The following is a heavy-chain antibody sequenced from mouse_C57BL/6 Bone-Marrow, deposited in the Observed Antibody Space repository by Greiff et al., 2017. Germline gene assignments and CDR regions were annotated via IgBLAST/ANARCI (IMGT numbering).Heavy chain of an antibody. CDR3: ARIYAGYYVWFAY. D-gene: IGHD2-3*01. V-gene: IGHV2-2*01. CDR2: IWSGGST. J-gene: IGHJ3*01. CDR1: GFSLTSYG. Sequence: VQLQESGPGLVQPSQSLSITCTVSGFSLTSYGVHWVRQSPGTGLEWLGVIWSGGSTDYTAAFISRLSISKDNSKSQVFFKMNSLQADDTAIYYCARIYAGYYVWFAYWGQGTLVTVSA.